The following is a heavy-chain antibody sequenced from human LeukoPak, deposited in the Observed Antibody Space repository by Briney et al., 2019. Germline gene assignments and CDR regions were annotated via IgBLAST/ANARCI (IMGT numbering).Heavy chain of an antibody. V-gene: IGHV1-18*01. CDR3: ASTSMEVGATQFDY. D-gene: IGHD1-26*01. J-gene: IGHJ4*02. CDR1: GYTFTSYG. Sequence: GASVKVSCKGSGYTFTSYGISWVRQAPGQGLEWMGWISAYNGNTDHAQKFQGRVTMTTDTSTNTAYMELRSLRSDDTAVYFCASTSMEVGATQFDYWGQGTLVTVSS. CDR2: ISAYNGNT.